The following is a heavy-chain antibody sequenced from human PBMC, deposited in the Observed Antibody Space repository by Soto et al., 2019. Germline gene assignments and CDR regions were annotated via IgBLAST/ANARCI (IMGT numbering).Heavy chain of an antibody. Sequence: TVSGGSVSSGSYYWSWIRQPPGKGLEWIGYIYYSGSTNYNPSLKSRVTISVDTSKNQFSLKLSSVTAADTAVYYCARDPTNYDFWSGPIVWGQGTTVTVSS. CDR1: GGSVSSGSYY. V-gene: IGHV4-61*01. CDR2: IYYSGST. J-gene: IGHJ6*02. CDR3: ARDPTNYDFWSGPIV. D-gene: IGHD3-3*01.